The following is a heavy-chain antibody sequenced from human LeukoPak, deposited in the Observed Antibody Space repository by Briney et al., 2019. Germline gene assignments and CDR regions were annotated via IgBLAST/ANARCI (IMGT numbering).Heavy chain of an antibody. V-gene: IGHV1-18*01. CDR3: ARWGEEAY. CDR2: ISAYNGNT. D-gene: IGHD3-10*01. Sequence: ASARGSCKRSSNTFSNYGVSWGRQVLGEGLEWMGWISAYNGNTNYAQKFKDRVALSTDSSTSTAYMELRSLTSDDTAVYYCARWGEEAYWGQGTLVIVFS. CDR1: SNTFSNYG. J-gene: IGHJ4*02.